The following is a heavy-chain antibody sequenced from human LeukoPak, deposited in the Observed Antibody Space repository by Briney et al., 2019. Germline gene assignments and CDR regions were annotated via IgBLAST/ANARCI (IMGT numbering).Heavy chain of an antibody. D-gene: IGHD3-22*01. CDR3: AVIYYDSSAVITPHAFDI. CDR2: SNPNSGGT. Sequence: GASVKVSCKASGYTFTGYYMHWVRQAPGQGLEWMGWSNPNSGGTEYAQKIQGRVTMARDSFISTAYMELSRLRFDDTAVYYCAVIYYDSSAVITPHAFDIWGQGTMVTVSS. CDR1: GYTFTGYY. J-gene: IGHJ3*02. V-gene: IGHV1-2*02.